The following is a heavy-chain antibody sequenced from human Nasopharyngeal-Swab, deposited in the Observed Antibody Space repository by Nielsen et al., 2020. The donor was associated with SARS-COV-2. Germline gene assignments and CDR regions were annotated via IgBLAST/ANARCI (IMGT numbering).Heavy chain of an antibody. V-gene: IGHV3-48*04. J-gene: IGHJ4*02. CDR2: ISSSSSTI. CDR3: ARDLNPSYSRAFDY. Sequence: WIRQPPGKGLEWVSYISSSSSTIYYTDSVKGRFTISRDNAKNSLYLQMNSLRAEDTAVYYGARDLNPSYSRAFDYWGRGTLVTVSS. D-gene: IGHD6-13*01.